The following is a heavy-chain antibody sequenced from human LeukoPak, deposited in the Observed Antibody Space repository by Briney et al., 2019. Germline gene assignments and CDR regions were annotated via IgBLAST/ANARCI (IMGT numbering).Heavy chain of an antibody. D-gene: IGHD2-8*01. CDR3: ARDFPADIVLMVYGFDY. Sequence: GGSLRLSCAASGFTFSDYYMSWIRQAPGKGLEWVSYISSSGSTIYYADSVKGRFTISRDNAKNSLYLQMNSLRAEDAAVYYCARDFPADIVLMVYGFDYWGQGTLVTVPS. CDR1: GFTFSDYY. CDR2: ISSSGSTI. V-gene: IGHV3-11*04. J-gene: IGHJ4*02.